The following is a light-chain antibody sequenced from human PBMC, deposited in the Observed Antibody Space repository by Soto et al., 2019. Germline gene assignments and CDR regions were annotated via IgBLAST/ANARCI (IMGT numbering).Light chain of an antibody. Sequence: QTVVTQEPSLTVSPGGTVTLTCASSTGAVTSGNYASWFQQFPGQPPRTLIYTTNNRHSWTPARFSGSLLGGRAALTLSGAQPEDEADCYCLLYYGGAHLVFGGGTKVTVL. V-gene: IGLV7-43*01. CDR1: TGAVTSGNY. CDR2: TTN. CDR3: LLYYGGAHLV. J-gene: IGLJ3*02.